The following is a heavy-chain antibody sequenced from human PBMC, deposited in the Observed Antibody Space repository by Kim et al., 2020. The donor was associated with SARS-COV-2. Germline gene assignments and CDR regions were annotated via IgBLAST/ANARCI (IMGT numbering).Heavy chain of an antibody. CDR3: KTSFGEVDS. CDR2: IGSKTNTYET. Sequence: GGSLSLSCAVSGFTFSGSSIHWVRKASGKGLEWVGRIGSKTNTYETAYAASVKGRFTVSSDDSTNTAYLQMNSLETEDTAVYYCKTSFGEVDSWGQGTLVTVSS. D-gene: IGHD3-10*01. V-gene: IGHV3-73*01. J-gene: IGHJ4*02. CDR1: GFTFSGSS.